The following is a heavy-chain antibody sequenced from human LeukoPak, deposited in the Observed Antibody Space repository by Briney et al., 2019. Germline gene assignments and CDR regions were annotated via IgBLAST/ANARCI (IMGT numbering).Heavy chain of an antibody. CDR3: VRLGSTSPGNWYKLFDQ. J-gene: IGHJ4*02. CDR1: GGSISSYY. V-gene: IGHV4-59*01. D-gene: IGHD2-2*01. CDR2: IYYSGST. Sequence: SETLSLTCTVSGGSISSYYWSWIRQPPGKGLEWIGYIYYSGSTNYNPSLKSRVTISVDTSKNQFSLKLSSVTAADTALYYCVRLGSTSPGNWYKLFDQWGQGTLVTVSS.